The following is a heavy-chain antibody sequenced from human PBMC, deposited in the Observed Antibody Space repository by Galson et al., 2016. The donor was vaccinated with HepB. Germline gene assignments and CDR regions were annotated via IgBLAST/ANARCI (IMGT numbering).Heavy chain of an antibody. Sequence: ETLSLTCTVSGGSISSDYWSWIRQPPGKGLDWIGYIYYSGSTNYNPSLKSRVTISVDTSKNQFSLKLSSVTAADTAVYYCARGPERGAFDIWGQGTMVTVSP. V-gene: IGHV4-59*01. CDR2: IYYSGST. CDR3: ARGPERGAFDI. D-gene: IGHD1-14*01. J-gene: IGHJ3*02. CDR1: GGSISSDY.